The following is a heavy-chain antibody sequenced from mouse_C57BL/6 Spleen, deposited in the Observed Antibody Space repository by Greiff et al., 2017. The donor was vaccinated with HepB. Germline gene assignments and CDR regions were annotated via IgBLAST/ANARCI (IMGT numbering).Heavy chain of an antibody. CDR1: GYAFSSYW. V-gene: IGHV1-80*01. CDR2: IYPGDGDT. J-gene: IGHJ1*03. Sequence: VQLQQSGAELVKPGASVKISCKASGYAFSSYWMNWVKQRPGKGLEWMGQIYPGDGDTNYNGKFKGKATLTADKSSSTAYMQLSSLTSEDSAVYFCARSGLGRDFDVWGTGTTVTVSS. CDR3: ARSGLGRDFDV. D-gene: IGHD4-1*01.